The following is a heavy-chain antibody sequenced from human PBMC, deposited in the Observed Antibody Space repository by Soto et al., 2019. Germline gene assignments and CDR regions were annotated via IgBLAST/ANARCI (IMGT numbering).Heavy chain of an antibody. Sequence: EVQLVESGGGLVQPGGSLRLSCAASGFTFSAYDMHWVRQPTGKGLEWVSAIGTLHDTYYPDSVKGRFTISRENAKNSLYLQMNSQAPGDTAVYYCARQASYWHGGGGWFDPWGQGTLVTVSS. J-gene: IGHJ5*02. CDR2: IGTLHDT. D-gene: IGHD2-8*02. CDR3: ARQASYWHGGGGWFDP. V-gene: IGHV3-13*01. CDR1: GFTFSAYD.